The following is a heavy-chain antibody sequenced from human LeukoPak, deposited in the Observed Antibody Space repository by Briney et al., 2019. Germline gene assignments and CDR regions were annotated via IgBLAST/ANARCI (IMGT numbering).Heavy chain of an antibody. V-gene: IGHV3-23*01. J-gene: IGHJ4*02. Sequence: TGGSLRLYCAASGFTFSSYAMSWVRQAPGKGLEWVSAISGSGGSTYYADSVKGRFTISRDNSKNTLYLQMNSLRAEDTAVYYCAKDYSSGWHFDYWGQGTLVTVSS. D-gene: IGHD6-19*01. CDR2: ISGSGGST. CDR3: AKDYSSGWHFDY. CDR1: GFTFSSYA.